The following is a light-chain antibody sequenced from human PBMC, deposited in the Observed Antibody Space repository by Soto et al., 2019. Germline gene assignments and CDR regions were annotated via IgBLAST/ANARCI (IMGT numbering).Light chain of an antibody. CDR2: DVT. V-gene: IGLV2-14*01. Sequence: LTQPASVSGSPGQSITISCTGTSSDVGGYNYVSWYQQHPGKAPKLMIYDVTNRPSGVSNRFSGSKSGNTASLTISGLQAEDEADYYCSSYTSSSTPLVFGGGTQLTVL. J-gene: IGLJ3*02. CDR3: SSYTSSSTPLV. CDR1: SSDVGGYNY.